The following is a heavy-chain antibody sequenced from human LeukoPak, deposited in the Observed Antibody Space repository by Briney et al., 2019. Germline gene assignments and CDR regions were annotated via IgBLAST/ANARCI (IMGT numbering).Heavy chain of an antibody. CDR2: IDPSDSYT. CDR3: ARQSVAGTYYYYGMDV. D-gene: IGHD6-19*01. J-gene: IGHJ6*04. Sequence: GESLKISCKGSGYSFTSYWISWVRQMPGKGLEWMGRIDPSDSYTNYSPSFQGHVTISADKSISTAYLQWSSLKASDTAMYYCARQSVAGTYYYYGMDVWGKGTTVTVSS. CDR1: GYSFTSYW. V-gene: IGHV5-10-1*01.